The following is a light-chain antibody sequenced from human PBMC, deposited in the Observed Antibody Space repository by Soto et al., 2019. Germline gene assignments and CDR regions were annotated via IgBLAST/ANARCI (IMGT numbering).Light chain of an antibody. CDR3: SSYTSSSTLYV. Sequence: QSVLTQPASVSGSPGQSITISCTGTSSDVGGYKSVSWYQHHPGKAPKLMIYEVTNRPSGVSNRFSGSKSGNTASLTISGLQAEDEADYYCSSYTSSSTLYVFGLGPRSPS. CDR2: EVT. V-gene: IGLV2-14*01. J-gene: IGLJ1*01. CDR1: SSDVGGYKS.